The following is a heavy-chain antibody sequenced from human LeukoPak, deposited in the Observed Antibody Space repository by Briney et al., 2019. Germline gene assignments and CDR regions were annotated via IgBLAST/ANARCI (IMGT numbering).Heavy chain of an antibody. CDR1: GFTFSSYW. V-gene: IGHV3-7*03. Sequence: GGSLRLSCAASGFTFSSYWMSWVRQAPGKGLEWVAKIKQDGSEKYYVDSVKGRFTISRDNAKNSLYLQMNSLRAEDTAVYYCARVGVGPHVLRYFDWSYGYWGQGTLVTVSS. CDR2: IKQDGSEK. D-gene: IGHD3-9*01. CDR3: ARVGVGPHVLRYFDWSYGY. J-gene: IGHJ4*02.